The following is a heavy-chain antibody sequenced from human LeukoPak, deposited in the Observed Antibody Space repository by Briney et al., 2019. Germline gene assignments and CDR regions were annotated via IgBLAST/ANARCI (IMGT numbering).Heavy chain of an antibody. V-gene: IGHV3-23*01. Sequence: PGGSLRLSCAASGFTFRSYAMSWVRQAPGKGLEWVSTISNSGGTTYYADSVKGRFTISRDDSENTLYLQMNSLRAEDTAVYYCAKATGYLLWGQGTLVTVSS. CDR2: ISNSGGTT. J-gene: IGHJ4*02. CDR1: GFTFRSYA. D-gene: IGHD1-14*01. CDR3: AKATGYLL.